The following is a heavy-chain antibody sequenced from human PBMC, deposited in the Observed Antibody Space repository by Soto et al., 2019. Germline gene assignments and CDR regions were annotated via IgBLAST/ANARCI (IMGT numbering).Heavy chain of an antibody. CDR1: GGSISSSSYY. CDR2: IYYSGST. Sequence: PSETLSLTCTVSGGSISSSSYYWGWIRQPPGKGLEWIGSIYYSGSTYYNPSLKSRVTISVDTSKNQFSLKLSSVTAADTAVYYCARHVKDYFARFDPWGQGTLVTVSS. V-gene: IGHV4-39*01. D-gene: IGHD4-17*01. CDR3: ARHVKDYFARFDP. J-gene: IGHJ5*02.